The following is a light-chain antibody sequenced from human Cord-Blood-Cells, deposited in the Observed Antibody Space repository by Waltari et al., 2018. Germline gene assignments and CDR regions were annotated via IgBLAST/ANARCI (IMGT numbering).Light chain of an antibody. CDR3: CSYAGSSTLV. V-gene: IGLV2-23*01. Sequence: TQPASVSGSPGQSITISCTGTSSDVGSYNLVSWYQQHPGKAPKLMIYEGSKRPSGVSNRFSGSKSGNTAPLTISGLQAEDEADYYCCSYAGSSTLVFGGGTKLTVL. J-gene: IGLJ2*01. CDR1: SSDVGSYNL. CDR2: EGS.